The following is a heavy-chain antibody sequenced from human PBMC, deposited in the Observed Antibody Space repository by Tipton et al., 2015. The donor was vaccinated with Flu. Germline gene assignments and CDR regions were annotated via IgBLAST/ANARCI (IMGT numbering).Heavy chain of an antibody. J-gene: IGHJ6*02. CDR1: GLTFDGYD. CDR2: ISWDGGST. V-gene: IGHV3-43D*03. CDR3: ATEVAWQGGGYYGMDV. D-gene: IGHD1-26*01. Sequence: SLRLSCAASGLTFDGYDMHWVRQAPGKGLEWVSVISWDGGSTFYADSVRGRFTVSRDNSENSLYLQMSSLRAEDTALYYCATEVAWQGGGYYGMDVWGQGTTVTVSS.